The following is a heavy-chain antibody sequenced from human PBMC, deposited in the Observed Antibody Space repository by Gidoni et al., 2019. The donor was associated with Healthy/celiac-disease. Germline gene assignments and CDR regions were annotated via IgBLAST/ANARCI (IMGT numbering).Heavy chain of an antibody. Sequence: QVQLQESGPGLVKPSETLSLTCTVSGSSISSYYWSWIRQPPGKGLEWIGYIYYSGSTNYNPSLKSRVTISVDTSKNQFSLKLSSVTAADTAVYYCARLSSSWSNGMDVWGQGTTVTVSS. D-gene: IGHD6-13*01. CDR1: GSSISSYY. V-gene: IGHV4-59*01. CDR3: ARLSSSWSNGMDV. CDR2: IYYSGST. J-gene: IGHJ6*02.